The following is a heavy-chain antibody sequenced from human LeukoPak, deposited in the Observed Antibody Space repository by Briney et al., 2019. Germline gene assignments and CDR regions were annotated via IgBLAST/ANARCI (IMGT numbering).Heavy chain of an antibody. CDR3: ARGSRAVAGRGFDY. CDR1: GGSVSGYY. Sequence: SETLSLTCAVYGGSVSGYYWSWIRQPPGKGLEWIGEINHSGSTNYNPSLKSRVTISVDTSKNQFSLKLSSVTAADTAVYYCARGSRAVAGRGFDYWGQGTLVTVSS. J-gene: IGHJ4*02. D-gene: IGHD6-19*01. CDR2: INHSGST. V-gene: IGHV4-34*01.